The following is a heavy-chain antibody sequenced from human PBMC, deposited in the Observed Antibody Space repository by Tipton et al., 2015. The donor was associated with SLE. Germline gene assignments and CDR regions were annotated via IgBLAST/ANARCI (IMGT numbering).Heavy chain of an antibody. J-gene: IGHJ3*02. D-gene: IGHD2/OR15-2a*01. CDR1: GVSISSSY. CDR2: IYTSGAT. CDR3: ARVWLNNAFDI. Sequence: TLSLTCNVSGVSISSSYWSWLWQPAGKGLEWIGRIYTSGATDDNPSLKSRVTMSVDMSKNQIFLKMTSVTAADSAVYFCARVWLNNAFDIWGQGTRVTVSS. V-gene: IGHV4-4*07.